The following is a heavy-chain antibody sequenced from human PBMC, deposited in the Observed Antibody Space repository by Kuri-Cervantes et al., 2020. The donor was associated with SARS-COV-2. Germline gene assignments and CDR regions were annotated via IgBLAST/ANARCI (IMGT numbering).Heavy chain of an antibody. Sequence: GESLKISCAASGFTFSSYAMRWVRQAPGKGLEWVAVISYDGSNKYYADSVKGRFTISRDNSKNTLYLQMNSLRAEDTAVYYCARDVGSYFDYWGQGTLVTVSS. CDR2: ISYDGSNK. V-gene: IGHV3-30*04. J-gene: IGHJ4*02. D-gene: IGHD2-15*01. CDR3: ARDVGSYFDY. CDR1: GFTFSSYA.